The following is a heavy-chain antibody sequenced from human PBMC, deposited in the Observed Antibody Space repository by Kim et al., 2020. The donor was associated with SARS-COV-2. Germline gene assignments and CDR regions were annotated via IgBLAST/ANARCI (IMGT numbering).Heavy chain of an antibody. V-gene: IGHV4-31*03. D-gene: IGHD5-18*01. CDR1: GGSISSGGYY. Sequence: SETLSLTCTVSGGSISSGGYYWSWIRQHPGKGLEWIGYIYYSGSTYYNPSLKSRVTISVDTSKNQFSLKLSSVTAADTAVYYCARGNTGYSYGSPPWVDYWGQGTLVTVSS. CDR3: ARGNTGYSYGSPPWVDY. CDR2: IYYSGST. J-gene: IGHJ4*02.